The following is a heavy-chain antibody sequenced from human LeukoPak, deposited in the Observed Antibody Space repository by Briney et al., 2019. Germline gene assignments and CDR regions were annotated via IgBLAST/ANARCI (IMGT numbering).Heavy chain of an antibody. CDR1: GFTFSSYA. Sequence: PAGSLRLSCAASGFTFSSYAMSWVRQAPGKGLEWVSAISGSGGSTYYADSVKGRFTISRDNSKNTLYLQMNSLRAEDTAVYYCAKDEQWLGYFDYWGQGTLVTVSS. CDR3: AKDEQWLGYFDY. V-gene: IGHV3-23*01. D-gene: IGHD6-19*01. J-gene: IGHJ4*02. CDR2: ISGSGGST.